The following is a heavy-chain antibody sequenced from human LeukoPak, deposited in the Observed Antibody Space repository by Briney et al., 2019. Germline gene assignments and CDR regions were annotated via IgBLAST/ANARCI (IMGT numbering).Heavy chain of an antibody. J-gene: IGHJ5*02. CDR1: GGSISSYY. V-gene: IGHV4-59*01. CDR2: IYYSGST. CDR3: ERALVEPSFDT. Sequence: SETLSLTCTVSGGSISSYYWSWIRQPPEKGLEWIGYIYYSGSTNYNPSLKSRVTISVDTSKNQFSLKLSTVTAADTAVYYCERALVEPSFDTWGQGTLVTVSS.